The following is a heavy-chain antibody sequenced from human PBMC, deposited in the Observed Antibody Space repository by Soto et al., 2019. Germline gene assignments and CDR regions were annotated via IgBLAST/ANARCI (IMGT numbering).Heavy chain of an antibody. CDR3: ARGSEAYYYYYGTDV. Sequence: GGSLRLSCASSVFTFIGYWMHWVRQAPGKGLVWVSHISYDGTETTYADSVKGRFTISRDNPKSTLYLQMNSVRAEDTGVYYCARGSEAYYYYYGTDVWGQGTTVTVSS. V-gene: IGHV3-74*03. J-gene: IGHJ6*02. CDR2: ISYDGTET. CDR1: VFTFIGYW.